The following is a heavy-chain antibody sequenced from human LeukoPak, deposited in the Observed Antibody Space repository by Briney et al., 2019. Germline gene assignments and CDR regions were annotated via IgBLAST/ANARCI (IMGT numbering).Heavy chain of an antibody. D-gene: IGHD5-12*01. CDR1: GGSLSSYY. CDR3: ARGARLRLFDY. J-gene: IGHJ4*02. Sequence: SETLSLTCTVSGGSLSSYYWSWIRQPPGKGLEWIAYISDTGTANYNPSLKSRVTISVDSSKNQFSLKVRSVTAADTAVYYCARGARLRLFDYWGQGTLLTVSS. V-gene: IGHV4-59*01. CDR2: ISDTGTA.